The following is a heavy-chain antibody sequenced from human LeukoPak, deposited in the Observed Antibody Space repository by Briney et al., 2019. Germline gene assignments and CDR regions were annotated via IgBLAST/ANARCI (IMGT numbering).Heavy chain of an antibody. CDR2: MNPNSGNT. Sequence: ASVKVSCKASEYTFTSYDINWVRQATGQGLEWMGWMNPNSGNTGYAQKFQGRVTMTRNTSISTAYMELSSLRSEDTAVYYCARAVVPAARRDFDYWGQGTLVTVSS. D-gene: IGHD2-2*01. CDR1: EYTFTSYD. J-gene: IGHJ4*02. V-gene: IGHV1-8*01. CDR3: ARAVVPAARRDFDY.